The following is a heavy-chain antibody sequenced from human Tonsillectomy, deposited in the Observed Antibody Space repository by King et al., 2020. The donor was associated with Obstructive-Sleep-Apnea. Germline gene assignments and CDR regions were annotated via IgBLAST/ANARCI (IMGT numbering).Heavy chain of an antibody. CDR3: ARDRSSGYYGMSDY. V-gene: IGHV3-48*04. J-gene: IGHJ4*02. CDR1: GFTFSGYN. D-gene: IGHD6-19*01. Sequence: VQLVESGGGLVQPGGSLRLSCAASGFTFSGYNMNWVRQAPGKGLEWVSYISRSSSTIYYALAVKGRFTISRDNAENSLYLQMNSLRAEDTAVYYCARDRSSGYYGMSDYWGQGTLVTVSS. CDR2: ISRSSSTI.